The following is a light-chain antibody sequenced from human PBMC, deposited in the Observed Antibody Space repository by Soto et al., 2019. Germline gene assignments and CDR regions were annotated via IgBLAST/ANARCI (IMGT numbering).Light chain of an antibody. V-gene: IGKV1-33*01. Sequence: DIQMTQSPSSLSASVGDRVTITCQASQDISNYLNWYQQKPGKAPKVLFYYASNLETGVPSRFSGTGSGTDFTSTISSLQHEHSATYYCQQYDNLPFTFGPGTQVHI. J-gene: IGKJ3*01. CDR2: YAS. CDR1: QDISNY. CDR3: QQYDNLPFT.